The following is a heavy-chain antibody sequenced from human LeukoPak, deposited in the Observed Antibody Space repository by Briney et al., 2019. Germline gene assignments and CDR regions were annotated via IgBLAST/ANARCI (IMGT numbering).Heavy chain of an antibody. J-gene: IGHJ4*02. CDR3: ARDQRSLFDV. CDR2: IYSGGNT. CDR1: DGSINSDTYY. V-gene: IGHV4-39*07. Sequence: SETLSLTCSVSDGSINSDTYYWGWIRQPPGKGLEWIASIYSGGNTFYNPSLKSRVTISIDTSKKQFSLKLTSVTAADTAVYYCARDQRSLFDVWGQGSWSPSPQ. D-gene: IGHD1-26*01.